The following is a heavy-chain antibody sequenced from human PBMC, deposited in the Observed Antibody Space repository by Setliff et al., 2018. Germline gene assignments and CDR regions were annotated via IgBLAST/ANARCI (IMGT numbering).Heavy chain of an antibody. CDR3: AVYNTGSSEDHY. CDR2: INHSGST. CDR1: GGSFSGYY. V-gene: IGHV4-34*01. D-gene: IGHD2-8*02. J-gene: IGHJ4*02. Sequence: PSETLSLTCAVYGGSFSGYYWSWIRQPPGKGLEWIGEINHSGSTNYNPSLKSRVTISVDTSKNQFSLKLSSVTAADTALHYCAVYNTGSSEDHYWGQGTPVTVSS.